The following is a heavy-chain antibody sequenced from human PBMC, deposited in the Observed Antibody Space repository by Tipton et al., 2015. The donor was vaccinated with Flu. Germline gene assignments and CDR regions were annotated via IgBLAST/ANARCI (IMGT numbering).Heavy chain of an antibody. Sequence: SLRLSCAISGFTFSTYAMHWVRQAPGKGLEWLSFISYNGKNIYYADSVKGRFTISRDKSRNTAYLQMNGLRVDDTAVYYCARGNPPNSPIDYWGQGSLVTVSS. D-gene: IGHD2/OR15-2a*01. CDR2: ISYNGKNI. CDR1: GFTFSTYA. V-gene: IGHV3-30*04. J-gene: IGHJ4*02. CDR3: ARGNPPNSPIDY.